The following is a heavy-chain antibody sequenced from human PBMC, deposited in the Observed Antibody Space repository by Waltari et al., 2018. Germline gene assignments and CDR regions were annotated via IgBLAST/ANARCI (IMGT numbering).Heavy chain of an antibody. D-gene: IGHD1-7*01. V-gene: IGHV3-74*01. CDR2: IKSDGSVT. J-gene: IGHJ4*02. CDR1: GVTCSDNW. Sequence: EVRLVEYGGGSGQTGGARRLWCVAAGVTCSDNWMHWVRQAPGKGLVWVSRIKSDGSVTDYADSVKGRFTISRDSARNTVFLQMNSLRVEDTAVYYCVRERNWNFAFDFWGQGTRVTVSS. CDR3: VRERNWNFAFDF.